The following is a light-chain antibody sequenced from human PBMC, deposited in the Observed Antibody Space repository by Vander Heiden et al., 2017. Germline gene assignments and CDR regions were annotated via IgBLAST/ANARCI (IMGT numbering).Light chain of an antibody. CDR3: CSYAGTYTFYV. Sequence: QSALTQPRSLSGSPGQSVTISCTGTSSDVGAYNYVSWYQQHPGKAPQLMIYDVSKRPSGVPDRFSGSKSGNTASLTISGLQAEDEADYYCCSYAGTYTFYVFGTGTKVTVL. V-gene: IGLV2-11*01. CDR1: SSDVGAYNY. J-gene: IGLJ1*01. CDR2: DVS.